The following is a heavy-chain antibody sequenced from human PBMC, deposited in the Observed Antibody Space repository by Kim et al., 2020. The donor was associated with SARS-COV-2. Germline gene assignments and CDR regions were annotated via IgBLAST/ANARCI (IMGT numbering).Heavy chain of an antibody. J-gene: IGHJ6*01. CDR2: IHHSGSA. Sequence: SETLSLTCAVSGDSISSDVDSSSWSWIRQPPGKGLEWIGYIHHSGSAYYNPSLSSRVTISVDRSKNQFSLKLTSVTAADTAVYYCARESYSFWSGSHYY. CDR1: GDSISSDVDSSS. D-gene: IGHD3-3*01. V-gene: IGHV4-30-2*01. CDR3: ARESYSFWSGSHYY.